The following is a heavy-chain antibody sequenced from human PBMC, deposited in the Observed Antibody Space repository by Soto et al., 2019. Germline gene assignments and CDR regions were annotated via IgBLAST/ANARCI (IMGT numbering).Heavy chain of an antibody. D-gene: IGHD3-22*01. CDR2: ISYDGSNK. CDR3: VTGLGGKWLWTPTPPFDY. Sequence: PGGSLRLSCAASGFTFSSYGMHWVRQAPGKGLEWVAVISYDGSNKYYADSVKGRFTISRDNSKNTLYLQMNSLRAEDTAVYYCVTGLGGKWLWTPTPPFDYWGQGTLVTVSS. J-gene: IGHJ4*02. CDR1: GFTFSSYG. V-gene: IGHV3-30*03.